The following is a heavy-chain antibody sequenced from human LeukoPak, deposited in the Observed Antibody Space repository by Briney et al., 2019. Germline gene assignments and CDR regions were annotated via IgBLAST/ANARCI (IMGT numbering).Heavy chain of an antibody. CDR1: GFTLSTYW. D-gene: IGHD3-16*01. V-gene: IGHV3-74*01. CDR2: VNGDGTTT. Sequence: GGSLRLSCAASGFTLSTYWMHWVRQGPGKGLVWVSRVNGDGTTTTYADSVKGRFTISRDNAKNTLYLQINSLRAEDTAVYYCARTQGWGYYFDYWGQGTLVTVSS. J-gene: IGHJ4*02. CDR3: ARTQGWGYYFDY.